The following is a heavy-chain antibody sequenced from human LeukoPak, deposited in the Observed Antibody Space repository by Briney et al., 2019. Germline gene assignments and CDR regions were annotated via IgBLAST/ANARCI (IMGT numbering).Heavy chain of an antibody. CDR2: ISSSGSTI. CDR3: ARVLRSSSWYFDY. Sequence: KPGGSLRLSCAASGFTFSDYYMSWIRQAPGKGLEWVSYISSSGSTIYYADSVKGRFTISRDNAKNSLYLQMNSLRAEDTAVYYCARVLRSSSWYFDYWGQGTLVTVSS. V-gene: IGHV3-11*01. J-gene: IGHJ4*02. CDR1: GFTFSDYY. D-gene: IGHD6-13*01.